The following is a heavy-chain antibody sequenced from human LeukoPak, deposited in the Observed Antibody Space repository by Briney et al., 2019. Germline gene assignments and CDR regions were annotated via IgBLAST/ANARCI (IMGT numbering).Heavy chain of an antibody. D-gene: IGHD2-15*01. CDR3: ARIHRYCSGGACYVLDN. Sequence: SETLSLTCVVSGVSVSGYYWGWIRQPPGRGLEWIGYVYYSGSTNYNPSFKSRITISVDTSRNQFSLQLSSVTAADTAVYYCARIHRYCSGGACYVLDNWGQGTLVAVSS. CDR2: VYYSGST. J-gene: IGHJ4*02. CDR1: GVSVSGYY. V-gene: IGHV4-59*02.